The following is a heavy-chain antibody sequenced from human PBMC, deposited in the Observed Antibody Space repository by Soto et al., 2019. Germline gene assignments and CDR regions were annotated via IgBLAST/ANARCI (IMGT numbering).Heavy chain of an antibody. J-gene: IGHJ6*02. CDR1: GFTVSSNY. D-gene: IGHD2-2*01. Sequence: GGSLRLSCAASGFTVSSNYMSWVRQAPGKGLEWVSVIYSGGSTYYADSVKGRFTISRDNSKNTLYLQMNSLRAEDTAVYYCARDCRSSTSCLYGMDVWGQGTTVTVSS. CDR3: ARDCRSSTSCLYGMDV. CDR2: IYSGGST. V-gene: IGHV3-53*01.